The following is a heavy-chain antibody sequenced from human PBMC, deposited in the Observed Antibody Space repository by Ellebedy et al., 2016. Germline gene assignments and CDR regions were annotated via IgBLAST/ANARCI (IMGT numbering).Heavy chain of an antibody. CDR2: SRNKRNRYTT. D-gene: IGHD1-1*01. V-gene: IGHV3-72*01. Sequence: GESLKISXAASGFTFSDHYMDWVRQAPGKGLEWVGRSRNKRNRYTTEYAASVKGRFTISRDDSRNLLFLQMNSLNTEDTAVYYCVRGYNSFDSWGQGTLVTVSS. J-gene: IGHJ4*02. CDR1: GFTFSDHY. CDR3: VRGYNSFDS.